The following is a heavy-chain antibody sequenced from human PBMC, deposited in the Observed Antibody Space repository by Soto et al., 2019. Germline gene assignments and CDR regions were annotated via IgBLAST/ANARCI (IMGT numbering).Heavy chain of an antibody. CDR3: ARDLTEVGATTGYYFDY. D-gene: IGHD1-26*01. Sequence: GGSLRLSCAASGFTFSSYAMHWVRQAPGKGLEWVAVISYDGSNKYYADSVKGRFTISRDNSKNTLYLQMNSLRAEDTAVYYCARDLTEVGATTGYYFDYWGQGTLVTVSS. CDR1: GFTFSSYA. J-gene: IGHJ4*02. V-gene: IGHV3-30-3*01. CDR2: ISYDGSNK.